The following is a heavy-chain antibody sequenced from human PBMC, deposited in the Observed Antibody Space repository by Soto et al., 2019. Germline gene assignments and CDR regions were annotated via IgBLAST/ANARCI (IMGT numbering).Heavy chain of an antibody. CDR1: GFIFGDYY. J-gene: IGHJ1*01. V-gene: IGHV3-11*06. CDR3: VRVRGFFEWLD. D-gene: IGHD3-3*01. Sequence: KSGGSLRLSCVASGFIFGDYYMNWIRQSPGKGLEWLSYISSSGSDAKSADSLKGRFSISRDNAKNSVYLQMNRLSAEDTAVYYCVRVRGFFEWLDWGPGTLVTVSS. CDR2: ISSSGSDA.